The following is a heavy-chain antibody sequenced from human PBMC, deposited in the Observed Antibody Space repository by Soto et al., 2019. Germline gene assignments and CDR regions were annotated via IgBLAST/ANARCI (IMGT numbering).Heavy chain of an antibody. CDR3: ARVPPYGSASSDSYYYYYYGMDV. Sequence: SETLSLTCTVSGGSISSYYWSWIRQPPGKGLEWIGYIYYSGSTNYNPSLKSRVTISVDTSKNQFSLKLSSVTAADTAVYYCARVPPYGSASSDSYYYYYYGMDVWGQGTTVTVPS. V-gene: IGHV4-59*01. CDR2: IYYSGST. CDR1: GGSISSYY. D-gene: IGHD3-10*01. J-gene: IGHJ6*02.